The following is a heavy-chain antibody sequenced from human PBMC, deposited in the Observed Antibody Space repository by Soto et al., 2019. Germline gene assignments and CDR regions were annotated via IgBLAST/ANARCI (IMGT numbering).Heavy chain of an antibody. CDR1: GGSIKNTGAN. CDR3: ATHTSGSRNGPHT. Sequence: LCGGSIKNTGANWGWVRQPPGKGLEWIGSVYYTGTTYYNPSLQSRVTISIDTSKNQYSLSVNSVAAADTAVYYCATHTSGSRNGPHTWGQGTLVTVSS. CDR2: VYYTGTT. V-gene: IGHV4-39*01. D-gene: IGHD1-26*01. J-gene: IGHJ5*02.